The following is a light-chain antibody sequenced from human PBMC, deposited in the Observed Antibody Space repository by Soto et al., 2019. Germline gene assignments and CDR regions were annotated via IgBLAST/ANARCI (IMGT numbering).Light chain of an antibody. CDR3: QQYNSYSRT. V-gene: IGKV1-5*03. CDR1: QSISSW. J-gene: IGKJ1*01. Sequence: DIQMTQSPSTPSASVGDRVTIPCRASQSISSWLAWYQQKPGKAPKILIYKASSLESGAPSRFSRGGSGAEFSRTFGSLPPNDFAAYYWQQYNSYSRTFGLGTKVEIK. CDR2: KAS.